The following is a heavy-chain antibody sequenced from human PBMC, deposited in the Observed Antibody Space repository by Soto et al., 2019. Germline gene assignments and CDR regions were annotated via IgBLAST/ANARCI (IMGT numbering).Heavy chain of an antibody. CDR3: ARGRDGYNSDFDY. J-gene: IGHJ4*02. Sequence: QVQLVQSGAEVKKPGSSVKVSCKASGGTFSSYTISWVRQAPGQGLEWMGRIIPILGIANYAQKFQGRVTITADKSTSTAYMELSSLRSEETAVYYCARGRDGYNSDFDYWGQGTLVTVSS. D-gene: IGHD5-12*01. CDR1: GGTFSSYT. CDR2: IIPILGIA. V-gene: IGHV1-69*02.